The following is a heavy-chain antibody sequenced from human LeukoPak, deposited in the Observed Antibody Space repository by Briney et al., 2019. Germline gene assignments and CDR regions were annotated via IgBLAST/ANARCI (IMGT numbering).Heavy chain of an antibody. CDR3: ARSILPAANAIDY. Sequence: GGSLRLSCAASRFTFSDYYMNWLRQAPGKGLEWISYMSSSGSTISYAGSVTGRFTVSRDNAKNSLYLQMNSLRAEDTAVYYCARSILPAANAIDYWGQGTLLTVSS. J-gene: IGHJ4*02. CDR2: MSSSGSTI. V-gene: IGHV3-11*04. D-gene: IGHD2-2*01. CDR1: RFTFSDYY.